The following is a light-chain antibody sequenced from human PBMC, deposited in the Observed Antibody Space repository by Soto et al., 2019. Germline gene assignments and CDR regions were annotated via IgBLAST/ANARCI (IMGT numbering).Light chain of an antibody. J-gene: IGKJ2*01. CDR2: ATS. V-gene: IGKV1-39*01. CDR3: QHSYTSPFT. Sequence: DIQMTQSPSSLSASVGDRVTITCRASQPISTYLNWYQQRPGKAPKFLISATSTLQSGVPARFSGSGSGSGYTLTISTLSPEDVGTYFCQHSYTSPFTFGQGSRLEI. CDR1: QPISTY.